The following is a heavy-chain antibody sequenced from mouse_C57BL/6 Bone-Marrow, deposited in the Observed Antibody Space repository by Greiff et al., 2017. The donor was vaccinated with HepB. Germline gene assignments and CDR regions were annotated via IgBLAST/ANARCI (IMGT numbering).Heavy chain of an antibody. V-gene: IGHV2-9-1*01. CDR2: IWTGGGT. CDR1: GFSLTSYA. Sequence: VKLMESGPGLVAPSQSLSITCTVSGFSLTSYAISWVRQPPGKGLEWLGVIWTGGGTNYNSALKSRLSISKDNSKSQVFLKMNSLQTDDTARYYCARLLTTVVATDWYFDVWGTGTTVTVSS. J-gene: IGHJ1*03. CDR3: ARLLTTVVATDWYFDV. D-gene: IGHD1-1*01.